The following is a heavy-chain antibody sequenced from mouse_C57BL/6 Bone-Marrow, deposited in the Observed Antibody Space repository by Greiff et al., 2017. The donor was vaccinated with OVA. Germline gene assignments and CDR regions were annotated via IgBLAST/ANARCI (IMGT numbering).Heavy chain of an antibody. CDR3: TRGYSNYNAMDY. CDR2: IDPETGGT. J-gene: IGHJ4*01. Sequence: VKLMESGAELVRPGASVTLSCKASGYTFTDYEMHWVKQTPVHGLEWIGAIDPETGGTAYNQKFKGKAILTADKSSSTAYMELRSLTSEDSAVYYWTRGYSNYNAMDYWGQGTSVTVSS. CDR1: GYTFTDYE. D-gene: IGHD2-5*01. V-gene: IGHV1-15*01.